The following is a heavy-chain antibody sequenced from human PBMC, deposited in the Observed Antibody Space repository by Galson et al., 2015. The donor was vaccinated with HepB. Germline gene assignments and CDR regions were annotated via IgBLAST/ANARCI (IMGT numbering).Heavy chain of an antibody. J-gene: IGHJ4*02. CDR2: IYYSGST. CDR3: ARATTRGSGMGGSLGY. V-gene: IGHV4-59*01. CDR1: GGSISSYY. Sequence: SETLSLTCTVSGGSISSYYWSWIRQPPGKGLEWIGYIYYSGSTNYNPSLKSRVTISVDTSKNQFSLKQSSVTAADTAVYYCARATTRGSGMGGSLGYRGQGTLVTVSS. D-gene: IGHD3-16*01.